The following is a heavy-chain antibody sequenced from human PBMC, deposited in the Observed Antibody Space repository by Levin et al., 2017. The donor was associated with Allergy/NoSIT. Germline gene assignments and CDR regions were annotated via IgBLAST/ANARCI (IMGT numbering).Heavy chain of an antibody. CDR2: IKQDGSKK. CDR1: GFTFSNYW. V-gene: IGHV3-7*01. Sequence: GESLKISCAASGFTFSNYWMTWVRQAPGKGLEWVANIKQDGSKKYHVDSVKGRFTISRDNAKNTLYLQMNSLRAEDTAVYYCATASVSAYSGSHGDAFKMWGQGAMVTVSS. J-gene: IGHJ3*02. CDR3: ATASVSAYSGSHGDAFKM. D-gene: IGHD1-26*01.